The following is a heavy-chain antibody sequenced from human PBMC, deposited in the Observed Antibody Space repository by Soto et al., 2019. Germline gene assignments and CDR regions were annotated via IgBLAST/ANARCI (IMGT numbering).Heavy chain of an antibody. Sequence: EVQLVESGGGLVQPGGSLRLSCAASGFTFSSYSRNWVRQAPGKGLEWVSYISSSSSTIYYADAVKGRFTISRDNAKNSLYLQMTSLRAEDKAVYYCARHPERIAAIGWCAPWGQGTLVSVSS. CDR1: GFTFSSYS. D-gene: IGHD6-13*01. CDR2: ISSSSSTI. CDR3: ARHPERIAAIGWCAP. J-gene: IGHJ5*02. V-gene: IGHV3-48*01.